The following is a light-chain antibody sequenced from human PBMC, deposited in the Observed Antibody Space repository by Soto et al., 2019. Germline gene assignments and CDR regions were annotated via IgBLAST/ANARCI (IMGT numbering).Light chain of an antibody. V-gene: IGKV3-20*01. J-gene: IGKJ1*01. CDR2: AAS. CDR1: QSISSTY. Sequence: EIVLTQSPGTLSLSPGERATLSCRASQSISSTYLAWYRQKPGQAPRLLIYAASSRATGIPDRFSGSGSGTDFTLTISRLGPEDFAVYYCQQYYASSWTFGQGTRVEIK. CDR3: QQYYASSWT.